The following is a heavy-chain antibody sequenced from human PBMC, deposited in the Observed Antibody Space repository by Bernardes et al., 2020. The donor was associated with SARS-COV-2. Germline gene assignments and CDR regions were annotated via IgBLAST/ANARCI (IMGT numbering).Heavy chain of an antibody. CDR2: STNEGRKE. CDR3: AKRKQIFHLSEWDVGMDV. J-gene: IGHJ6*02. Sequence: GRCPRPPRATPGFTPNNLCIHLGRPAPGKGAERGSLSTNEGRKEFYADFVGGRFTISRDNSKRAVYLQMNSLGPEDTAVYYCAKRKQIFHLSEWDVGMDVWGQGTTVTVS. V-gene: IGHV3-30*18. CDR1: GFTPNNLC. D-gene: IGHD1-26*01.